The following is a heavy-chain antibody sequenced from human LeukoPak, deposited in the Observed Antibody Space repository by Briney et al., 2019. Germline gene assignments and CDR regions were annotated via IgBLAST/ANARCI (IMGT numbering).Heavy chain of an antibody. J-gene: IGHJ4*02. CDR2: ISYDGSNK. Sequence: PGGSLRLSCAASGFTFSSYAMHWVRQAPGKGLEWVAVISYDGSNKYYADSVKGRFTISRDNSKNTLYLQMNSLRAEDTAVYYCARELGFGELGDYWGQGTLVTVSS. CDR3: ARELGFGELGDY. V-gene: IGHV3-30-3*01. CDR1: GFTFSSYA. D-gene: IGHD3-10*01.